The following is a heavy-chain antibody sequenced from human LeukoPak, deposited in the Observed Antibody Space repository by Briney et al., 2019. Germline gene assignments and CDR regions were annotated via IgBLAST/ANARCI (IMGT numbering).Heavy chain of an antibody. J-gene: IGHJ4*02. CDR3: ASLGGIAARREAYFDY. CDR1: GGTFSSYA. V-gene: IGHV1-69*05. CDR2: IIPIFGTA. D-gene: IGHD6-6*01. Sequence: ASVKVSCKASGGTFSSYAISWVRQAPGQGLEWLGGIIPIFGTANYAQKFQGRVTITTDESTSTAYMELSSLRSEDTAVYYCASLGGIAARREAYFDYWGQGTLVTVSS.